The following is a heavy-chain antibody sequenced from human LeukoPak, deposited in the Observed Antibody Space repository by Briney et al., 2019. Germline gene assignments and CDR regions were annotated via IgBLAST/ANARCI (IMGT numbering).Heavy chain of an antibody. V-gene: IGHV1-69*13. CDR1: GGTFSSYG. D-gene: IGHD6-19*01. J-gene: IGHJ5*02. CDR2: IIPIFGSA. Sequence: GASVKVSCKASGGTFSSYGISWVRQAPGQGLEWMGGIIPIFGSAYYSQKFQGRVTITADESTSTAYMELSSLRSEDTAVYYCARDVGITVADSFDPWGQGTLVTVSS. CDR3: ARDVGITVADSFDP.